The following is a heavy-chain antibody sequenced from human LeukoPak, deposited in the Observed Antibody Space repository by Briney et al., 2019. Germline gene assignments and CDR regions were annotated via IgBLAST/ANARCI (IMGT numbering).Heavy chain of an antibody. CDR1: GFTFSDYY. CDR3: ARDNRIVVVPAAGYGMDV. Sequence: GGSLRLSCAASGFTFSDYYMSWIRQAPGKGLEWVSYISSSGSTIYYADSANGRFTISRDNAKNSLYLQMNSLRAEDTAVYYCARDNRIVVVPAAGYGMDVWGQGTTVTVSS. CDR2: ISSSGSTI. V-gene: IGHV3-11*01. J-gene: IGHJ6*02. D-gene: IGHD2-2*01.